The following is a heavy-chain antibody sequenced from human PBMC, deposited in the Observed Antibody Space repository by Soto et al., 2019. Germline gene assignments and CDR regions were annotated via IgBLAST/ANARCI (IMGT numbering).Heavy chain of an antibody. CDR2: IYSSGST. J-gene: IGHJ4*02. CDR1: GGSINTYY. V-gene: IGHV4-59*01. CDR3: ARDRGPHSYADY. D-gene: IGHD5-18*01. Sequence: SETLSLTCTVSGGSINTYYWSWIRQPPGKGLEWIGYIYSSGSTNYNPSLKSRVTISVDTSKNQFSLKLSSVTAADTAVYYCARDRGPHSYADYWGQGTLVTVSS.